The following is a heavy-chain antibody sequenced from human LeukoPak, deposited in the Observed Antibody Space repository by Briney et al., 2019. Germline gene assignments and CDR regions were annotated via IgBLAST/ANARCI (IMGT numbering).Heavy chain of an antibody. CDR1: GFTFSSYW. V-gene: IGHV3-74*01. D-gene: IGHD2-2*01. CDR2: INSDGSNT. CDR3: AKDSTSKFDY. J-gene: IGHJ4*02. Sequence: PGGSLRLSCAASGFTFSSYWMHWVRQAPGQGLVWVSRINSDGSNTNYADSVKGRFTISRDNSKNSLYLQMNSLRTEDTALYYCAKDSTSKFDYWGQGTLVTVSS.